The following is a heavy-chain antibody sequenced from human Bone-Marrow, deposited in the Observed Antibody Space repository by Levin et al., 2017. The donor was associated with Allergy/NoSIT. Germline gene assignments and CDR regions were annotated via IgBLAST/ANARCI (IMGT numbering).Heavy chain of an antibody. J-gene: IGHJ1*01. Sequence: HSGGSLRLSCAASGFTFSTSGMHWVRQAPGKGLEWVAVISYDGSNAYYADSVRGRFTISRDNSKNTLYLQMNSLRAEDTAFYYCAKVTLDVKNIMSPSWGQGTLVTVSS. V-gene: IGHV3-30*18. CDR3: AKVTLDVKNIMSPS. CDR2: ISYDGSNA. D-gene: IGHD3-16*01. CDR1: GFTFSTSG.